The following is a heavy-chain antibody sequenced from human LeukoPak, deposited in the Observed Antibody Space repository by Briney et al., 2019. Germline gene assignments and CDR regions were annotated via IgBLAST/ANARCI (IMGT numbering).Heavy chain of an antibody. J-gene: IGHJ4*02. CDR2: ISVSGST. Sequence: GGSLRLSCAASGFTLSSYAMSWVRQGPGKGLEWVSAISVSGSTYHADSVKGRFTISRDSSKNTLYLQMNSLRAGDAAVYYCAKNPQWGSGYYPLWGQGTLVTVSS. D-gene: IGHD3-22*01. V-gene: IGHV3-23*01. CDR3: AKNPQWGSGYYPL. CDR1: GFTLSSYA.